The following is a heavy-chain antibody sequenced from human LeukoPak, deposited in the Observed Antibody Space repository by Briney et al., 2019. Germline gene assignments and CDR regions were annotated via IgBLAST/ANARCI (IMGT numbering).Heavy chain of an antibody. D-gene: IGHD3-10*01. V-gene: IGHV3-48*02. CDR3: ARDSGSDY. J-gene: IGHJ4*02. Sequence: GGPLRPSCAASGFTFSNYSINWVRQAPGKGLEWISYITGSGSTMYYADSVKGRFTISRDNARNSLYLQMNSLRDEDTAVYYCARDSGSDYWGQGTLVTVSS. CDR1: GFTFSNYS. CDR2: ITGSGSTM.